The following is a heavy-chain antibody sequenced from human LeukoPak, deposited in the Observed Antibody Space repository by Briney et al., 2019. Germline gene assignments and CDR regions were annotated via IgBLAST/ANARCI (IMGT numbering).Heavy chain of an antibody. CDR2: IRYDGSNK. J-gene: IGHJ5*02. D-gene: IGHD3-3*01. Sequence: GGSLRLSCAASGFTFSSYGMHWVRQAPGKGLEWVAFIRYDGSNKYYADSVKGRFTISRDNSKNTLYLQMNSLRAEDTAVYYCAKGYDFWSANRDWFDPWGQGTLVTVSS. CDR3: AKGYDFWSANRDWFDP. V-gene: IGHV3-30*02. CDR1: GFTFSSYG.